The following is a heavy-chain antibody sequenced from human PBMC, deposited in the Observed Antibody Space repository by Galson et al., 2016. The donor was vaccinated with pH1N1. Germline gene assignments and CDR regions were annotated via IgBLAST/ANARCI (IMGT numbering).Heavy chain of an antibody. CDR2: INPTSGGT. CDR1: GYIFTNYY. CDR3: ILMSRGNALNM. D-gene: IGHD3-10*01. V-gene: IGHV1-2*02. Sequence: SVKVSCKASGYIFTNYYIHWVRQAPGQGLEWMGWINPTSGGTKFPQKFQGRVTMTRDTSITTAYMDLSSLRSDNTAVYYCILMSRGNALNMWGQGTMVTVSS. J-gene: IGHJ3*02.